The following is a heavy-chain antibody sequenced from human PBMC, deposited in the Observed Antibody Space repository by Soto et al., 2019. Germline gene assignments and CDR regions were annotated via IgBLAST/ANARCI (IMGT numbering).Heavy chain of an antibody. V-gene: IGHV1-69*13. D-gene: IGHD2-8*01. J-gene: IGHJ5*02. CDR1: GGTFSSYA. Sequence: GASVKVSCKASGGTFSSYAISWVRQAPGQGLEWMGGIIPIFGTANYAQKFQGRVTITADESTSTAYMELSSLRSEDTAVYYCAQRKRYCTNGVCGRDWLDPWGQGTLVTVSS. CDR3: AQRKRYCTNGVCGRDWLDP. CDR2: IIPIFGTA.